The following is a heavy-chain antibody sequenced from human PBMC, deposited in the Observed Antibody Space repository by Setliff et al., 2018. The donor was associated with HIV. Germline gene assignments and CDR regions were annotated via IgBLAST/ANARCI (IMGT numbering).Heavy chain of an antibody. CDR3: ARSPLNYYDKSDAFDI. D-gene: IGHD3-22*01. CDR1: GGSISSGGYY. CDR2: IYYSGST. Sequence: SETLSLTCTVSGGSISSGGYYWSWIRQLPGKGLECIGYIYYSGSTYYNPSLKSLVTISVDTSKNQFSLKLSSVTAADTAVYYCARSPLNYYDKSDAFDIWGQGTMVTRLL. J-gene: IGHJ3*02. V-gene: IGHV4-31*01.